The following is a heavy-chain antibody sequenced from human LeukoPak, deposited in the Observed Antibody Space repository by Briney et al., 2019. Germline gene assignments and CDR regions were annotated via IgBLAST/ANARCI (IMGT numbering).Heavy chain of an antibody. V-gene: IGHV3-23*01. D-gene: IGHD2-21*02. CDR1: GFTFSGYA. CDR2: VSPGGSST. Sequence: GGSLRLSCAASGFTFSGYAMNWVRQAPGKGLEWVSGVSPGGSSTYYADSVKGRFTISRDNPKNMLYLQMDSLRAEDTAVYYCARSGDSSRTYNYFGPWGQGTLVTVSS. J-gene: IGHJ5*02. CDR3: ARSGDSSRTYNYFGP.